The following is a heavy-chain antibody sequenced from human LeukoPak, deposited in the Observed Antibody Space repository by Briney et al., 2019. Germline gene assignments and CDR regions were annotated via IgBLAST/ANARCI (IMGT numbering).Heavy chain of an antibody. Sequence: NPSETLSLTCTVSGGSISSSGYYWGWIRQPPGKGLEWIGTIYYNGSTYYNPSLKSRVTISVDTSKNQFSLKLSSVTAADTAVYYCVRSRDYYGLGSQMDYWGQGTLVTVSS. CDR3: VRSRDYYGLGSQMDY. V-gene: IGHV4-39*07. CDR2: IYYNGST. D-gene: IGHD3-10*01. CDR1: GGSISSSGYY. J-gene: IGHJ4*02.